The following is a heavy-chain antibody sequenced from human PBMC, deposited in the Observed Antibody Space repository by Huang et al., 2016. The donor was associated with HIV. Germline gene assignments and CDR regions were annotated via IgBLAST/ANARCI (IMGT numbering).Heavy chain of an antibody. CDR3: ARGPIRFLAWLLNFDY. J-gene: IGHJ4*02. CDR2: ISYDEDNK. CDR1: GFTFSSYG. Sequence: QILLIESGGGVVQPGRSLRLSCAASGFTFSSYGMHWVRQAPGKGLEWVAVISYDEDNKNYADSVRGRFTISRDNSKNTLYLQMNSLRIEDTAVYYCARGPIRFLAWLLNFDYWGQGALVTVSS. D-gene: IGHD3-3*01. V-gene: IGHV3-30*03.